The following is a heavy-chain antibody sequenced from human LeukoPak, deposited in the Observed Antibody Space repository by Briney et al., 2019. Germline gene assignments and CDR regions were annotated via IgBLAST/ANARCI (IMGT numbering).Heavy chain of an antibody. CDR2: IGSSSSYI. CDR3: ARVRYCSSTSCATYFDY. J-gene: IGHJ4*02. Sequence: PGGSLRLSCAASGFTFTTYSMNWVRQAPGKGLEWVSSIGSSSSYISYGDSVKGRFTISRDNAKNALYLQMNGLRAEDTAVYYCARVRYCSSTSCATYFDYWGQGTLVTVSS. CDR1: GFTFTTYS. V-gene: IGHV3-21*01. D-gene: IGHD2-2*01.